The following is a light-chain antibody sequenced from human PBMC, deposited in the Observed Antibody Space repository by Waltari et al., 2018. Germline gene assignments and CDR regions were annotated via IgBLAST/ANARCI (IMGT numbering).Light chain of an antibody. V-gene: IGKV1-8*01. CDR2: AAS. CDR1: QGISSY. CDR3: QQYYSYPLYT. Sequence: IRMTQSPSSLSASTRDRVPITCRASQGISSYLAWYQQKPGKAPKLLIYAASTLQSGVPSRFSGSGSGTDFTLTISCLQSEDFATYYCQQYYSYPLYTFGQGTKLEIK. J-gene: IGKJ2*01.